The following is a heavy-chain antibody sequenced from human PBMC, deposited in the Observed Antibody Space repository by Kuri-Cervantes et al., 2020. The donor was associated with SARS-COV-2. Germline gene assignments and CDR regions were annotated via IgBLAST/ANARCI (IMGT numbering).Heavy chain of an antibody. CDR1: GFNFSTTD. CDR2: ISSDGKNK. Sequence: GGSLRLSCVASGFNFSTTDMHWVRQAPGKGLEWVTFISSDGKNKKCMASGKGRFTISRDNSKNTLYLQMNSLRAEDTAVYYCAKAAYYDYVPDYWGQGTLVTVSS. J-gene: IGHJ4*02. CDR3: AKAAYYDYVPDY. V-gene: IGHV3-30*18. D-gene: IGHD3-16*01.